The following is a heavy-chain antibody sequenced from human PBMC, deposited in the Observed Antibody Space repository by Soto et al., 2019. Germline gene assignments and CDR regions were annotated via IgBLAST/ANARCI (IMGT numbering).Heavy chain of an antibody. CDR3: AKDRTHPRVYFHY. CDR1: GFTLSYYG. D-gene: IGHD1-1*01. J-gene: IGHJ4*02. V-gene: IGHV3-23*01. CDR2: VSPNGQGI. Sequence: PVGSLRLSCAASGFTLSYYGLSWVRQAPGKGLEWVSAVSPNGQGIYYADSVRGRFTISRGISKNTVFLHMDGLRAEDPAVYYCAKDRTHPRVYFHYWYQGTLVTLSS.